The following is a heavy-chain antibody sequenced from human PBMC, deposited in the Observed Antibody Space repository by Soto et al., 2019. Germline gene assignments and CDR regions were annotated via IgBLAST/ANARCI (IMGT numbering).Heavy chain of an antibody. J-gene: IGHJ6*02. D-gene: IGHD2-21*02. CDR3: AAYCGGDCSSYGMDV. Sequence: PSETLSLTCTVSGGSISSGGYYWSWIRQHPGKGLEWIGYIYYSGSTYYNPSLKSRVTISVDTSKNQFSLKLSSVTAADTAVYYCAAYCGGDCSSYGMDVRGQGTTVTVSS. CDR1: GGSISSGGYY. CDR2: IYYSGST. V-gene: IGHV4-31*03.